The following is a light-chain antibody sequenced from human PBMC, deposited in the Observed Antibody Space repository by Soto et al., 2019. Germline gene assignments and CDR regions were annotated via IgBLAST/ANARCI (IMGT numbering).Light chain of an antibody. CDR1: QAISSY. Sequence: LSQSPAVLSASEGGRVTITCRASQAISSYLAWYQQKPGKPPKLLIYGASTLQSDVPSRFSGSGSGTEFTLTVSSLQAEDSATYYCQQFNDYPLTFGGGTNVDIK. J-gene: IGKJ4*01. V-gene: IGKV1-9*01. CDR2: GAS. CDR3: QQFNDYPLT.